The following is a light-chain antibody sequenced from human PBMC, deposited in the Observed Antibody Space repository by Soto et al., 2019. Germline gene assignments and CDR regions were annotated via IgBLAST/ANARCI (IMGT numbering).Light chain of an antibody. J-gene: IGKJ2*01. CDR2: AIS. V-gene: IGKV1-39*01. Sequence: DIQMTQSPSSLSASVGDRVTITCRASQSITNYLNWYQQKPGKAPKLLMYAISTFQSGVPARFGGSGSGTEFTLTISSLQPDDFATYYCQQSYSTPYTFGQGTKVDIK. CDR3: QQSYSTPYT. CDR1: QSITNY.